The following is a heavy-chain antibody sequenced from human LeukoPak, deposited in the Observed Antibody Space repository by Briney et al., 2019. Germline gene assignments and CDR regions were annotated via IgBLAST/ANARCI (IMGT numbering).Heavy chain of an antibody. CDR2: IYYSGST. D-gene: IGHD1-26*01. CDR1: GYSISSGYY. Sequence: PSETLSLTCTVSGYSISSGYYWGWIRQPPGKGLEWIGSIYYSGSTYYNPSLKSRVTISVDTSKNQFSLKLSSVTAADTAVYYCARDGWELLGAFDIWGQGTMVTVSS. CDR3: ARDGWELLGAFDI. J-gene: IGHJ3*02. V-gene: IGHV4-38-2*02.